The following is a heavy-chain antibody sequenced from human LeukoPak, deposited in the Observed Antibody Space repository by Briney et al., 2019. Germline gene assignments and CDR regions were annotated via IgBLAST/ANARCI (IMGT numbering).Heavy chain of an antibody. V-gene: IGHV4-59*12. Sequence: SETLSLTCTVSGGSISSYYWSWIRQPPGKGLEWIGYIYYSGSTNYNPSLKSRVTISVDKSKNQFSLKLSSVTAADTAVYYCARVTSAVAGTRVYYFDYWGQGTLVTVSS. J-gene: IGHJ4*02. CDR3: ARVTSAVAGTRVYYFDY. CDR1: GGSISSYY. CDR2: IYYSGST. D-gene: IGHD6-19*01.